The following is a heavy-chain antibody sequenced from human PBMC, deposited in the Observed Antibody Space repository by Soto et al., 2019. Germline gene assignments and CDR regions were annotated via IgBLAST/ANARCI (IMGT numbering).Heavy chain of an antibody. V-gene: IGHV3-23*01. Sequence: GGSLRLSCAASGFTFSSYAMSWVRQAPGKGLEWVSAISGSGGSTYYADSVKGRFTISRDNSKNTLYLQMNSLRAEDTAVYYCATCYDSSGCYRYWGQGTLVTVSS. CDR2: ISGSGGST. D-gene: IGHD3-22*01. CDR1: GFTFSSYA. CDR3: ATCYDSSGCYRY. J-gene: IGHJ4*02.